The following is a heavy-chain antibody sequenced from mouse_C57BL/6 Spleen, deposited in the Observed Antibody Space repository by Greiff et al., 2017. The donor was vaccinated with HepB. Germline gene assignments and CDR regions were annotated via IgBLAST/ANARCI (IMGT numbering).Heavy chain of an antibody. Sequence: QVQLQQSGAELVKPGASVKISCKASGYAFSSYWMNWVKQRPGKGLEWIGQIYPGDGDTNYNGKFKGKATLTADKSSSTAYMQLSSLTSEDSAVYFCARSDDGYYLFAYWGQGTLVTVSA. J-gene: IGHJ3*01. CDR3: ARSDDGYYLFAY. D-gene: IGHD2-3*01. CDR1: GYAFSSYW. V-gene: IGHV1-80*01. CDR2: IYPGDGDT.